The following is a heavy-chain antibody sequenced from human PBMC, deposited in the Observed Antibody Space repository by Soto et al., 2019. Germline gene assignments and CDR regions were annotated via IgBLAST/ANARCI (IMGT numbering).Heavy chain of an antibody. CDR2: TNHSGST. V-gene: IGHV4-34*01. Sequence: QVQLQQWGAGLLKPSETLSLTCAVYGGSFSGYYWSWIRQPPGKGLEWIGETNHSGSTNYNPSLKSQDTISVDTCNNQFSLKLSSVTTADPAVYYCARGQYWRSSFDYWGQGTLVIVSS. D-gene: IGHD2-8*02. J-gene: IGHJ4*02. CDR1: GGSFSGYY. CDR3: ARGQYWRSSFDY.